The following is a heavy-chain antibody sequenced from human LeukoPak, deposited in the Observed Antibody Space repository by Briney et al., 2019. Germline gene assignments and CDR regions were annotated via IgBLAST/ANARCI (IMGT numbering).Heavy chain of an antibody. CDR3: AREMVMVRGVEPFDY. V-gene: IGHV4-61*02. Sequence: PSQTLSLTCTVSGGSISSGSYYWSWIRQPAGKGLEWIGRIYTSGSTNYNPSLKSQVTISVDTSKNQFSLKLSSVTAADTAVYYCAREMVMVRGVEPFDYWGQGTLVTVSS. D-gene: IGHD3-10*01. CDR2: IYTSGST. CDR1: GGSISSGSYY. J-gene: IGHJ4*02.